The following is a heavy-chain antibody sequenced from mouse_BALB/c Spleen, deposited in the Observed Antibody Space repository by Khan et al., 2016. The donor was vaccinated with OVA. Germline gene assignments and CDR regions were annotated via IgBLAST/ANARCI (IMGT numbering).Heavy chain of an antibody. CDR1: GYTFTSYW. Sequence: QVQLKQSGAELAKPGASVKMSCKASGYTFTSYWMHWIKQRPGQGLEWIGYINPTSGYTDYNQKFKDKATLTADKSSSTAYMQLNSLTSDDSAVYYCASDRMGYWGQGTTLTVSS. J-gene: IGHJ2*01. V-gene: IGHV1-7*01. CDR3: ASDRMGY. CDR2: INPTSGYT.